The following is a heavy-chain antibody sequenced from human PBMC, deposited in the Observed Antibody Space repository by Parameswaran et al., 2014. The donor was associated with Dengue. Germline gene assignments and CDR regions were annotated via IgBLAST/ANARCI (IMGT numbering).Heavy chain of an antibody. V-gene: IGHV4-39*01. CDR3: ATLLDTAMVPGAFDM. J-gene: IGHJ3*02. CDR2: IYYSGST. Sequence: VRQGSRKGLEWIGSIYYSGSTYYNPSLKSRVTISVDSSKNQFSLKVSSVTAADTAVYYCATLLDTAMVPGAFDMWGQGTMVTVSS. D-gene: IGHD5-18*01.